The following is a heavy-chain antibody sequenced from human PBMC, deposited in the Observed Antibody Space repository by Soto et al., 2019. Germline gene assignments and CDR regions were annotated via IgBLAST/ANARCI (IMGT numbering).Heavy chain of an antibody. CDR3: ARGGPPVDMPRGAGWDGESPPYGMDV. Sequence: ASVKVSCKASGYTFTGYYMHWVRQAPGQGLEWMGWINPNSGGTNYAQKFQGWVTMTRDTSISTAYMELSRLRSDDTAVYYCARGGPPVDMPRGAGWDGESPPYGMDVWGQGTTVTVSS. J-gene: IGHJ6*02. CDR2: INPNSGGT. CDR1: GYTFTGYY. V-gene: IGHV1-2*04. D-gene: IGHD3-10*01.